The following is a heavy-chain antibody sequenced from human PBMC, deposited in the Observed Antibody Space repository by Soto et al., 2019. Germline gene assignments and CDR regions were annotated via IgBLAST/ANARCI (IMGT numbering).Heavy chain of an antibody. CDR2: IYHRGST. J-gene: IGHJ4*02. D-gene: IGHD5-12*01. CDR1: GGSISSGGYS. Sequence: QLQLQESGSGLVKPSQTLSLTCAVSGGSISSGGYSWSWIRQPPGKGLEWIGYIYHRGSTYYNPSLKGRVTISVDRSKNQFSLKLSSVTAADTAVYYCARGVSSYEIDYWGQGTLVTVSS. V-gene: IGHV4-30-2*01. CDR3: ARGVSSYEIDY.